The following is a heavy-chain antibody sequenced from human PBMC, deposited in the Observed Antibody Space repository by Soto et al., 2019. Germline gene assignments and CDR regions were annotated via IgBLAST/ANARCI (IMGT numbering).Heavy chain of an antibody. CDR3: ARGVSNDYGDYGPRDY. V-gene: IGHV1-2*04. CDR2: INPNSGGT. Sequence: GASVKVSCKASGYTFTGYYMHWVRQAPGQGLEWMGWINPNSGGTNYAQKFQGWVTMTRDTSISTAYMELSRLRSDDTAVYYCARGVSNDYGDYGPRDYWGQGTLVTVSS. J-gene: IGHJ4*02. D-gene: IGHD4-17*01. CDR1: GYTFTGYY.